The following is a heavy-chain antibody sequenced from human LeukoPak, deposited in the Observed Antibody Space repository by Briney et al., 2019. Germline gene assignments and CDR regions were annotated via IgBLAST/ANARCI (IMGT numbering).Heavy chain of an antibody. J-gene: IGHJ4*02. CDR2: IYNSGGST. V-gene: IGHV4-59*01. D-gene: IGHD5-18*01. CDR1: GGPISSYY. Sequence: NTSETLSLTCTVSGGPISSYYWSWIRQPPGKGLEWIGHIYNSGGSTNHNPSLKSRVTISVDTSKNQFSLKVSSVTAEDTAVYYCARGWDRIQLWFDYWGQGMLVTVSS. CDR3: ARGWDRIQLWFDY.